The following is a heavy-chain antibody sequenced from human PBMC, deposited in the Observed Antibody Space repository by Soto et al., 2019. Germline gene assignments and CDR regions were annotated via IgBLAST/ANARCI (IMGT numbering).Heavy chain of an antibody. Sequence: DVQRLQSGGGLVQPGGSLTLSCAASRFIFSDYAMNWVRQAPGKGLAWVSSIGGSNTDRYYADSVKGRFIISRDNSKNTMYLQMNSLRDDDTAVYYCAKDAVSYNGKWDWFDSWGQGTLVTVSS. CDR2: IGGSNTDR. J-gene: IGHJ5*01. CDR1: RFIFSDYA. CDR3: AKDAVSYNGKWDWFDS. V-gene: IGHV3-23*01. D-gene: IGHD1-26*01.